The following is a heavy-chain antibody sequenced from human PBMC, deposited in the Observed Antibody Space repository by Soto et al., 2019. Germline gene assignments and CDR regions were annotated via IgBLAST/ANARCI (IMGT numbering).Heavy chain of an antibody. J-gene: IGHJ2*01. V-gene: IGHV3-23*01. CDR1: GFTFINYA. CDR3: ARKVLGSTSRPDWWYFEL. CDR2: ISGGGDRA. D-gene: IGHD2-2*01. Sequence: EVQLLESGGGLVQPGGSLRLSCVGSGFTFINYAMNWVRQTPGKGLEWLSTISGGGDRAFDADTVKGRFTISRDNSKNTVNLQMNSLRADDTAVYYCARKVLGSTSRPDWWYFELWGRGTLVTVS.